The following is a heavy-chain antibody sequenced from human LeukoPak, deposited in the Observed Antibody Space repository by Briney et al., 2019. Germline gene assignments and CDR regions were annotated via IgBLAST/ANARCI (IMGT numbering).Heavy chain of an antibody. V-gene: IGHV3-11*06. Sequence: GGSLRLSCAASGFSFSDYYMSWIRQAPGKGLEWVSSISSSSSYIYYADSVKGRFTISRDNAKNSLYLQMNSLRAEDTAVYYCARDGITMVRGVHDYWGQGTLVTVSS. CDR3: ARDGITMVRGVHDY. CDR2: ISSSSSYI. CDR1: GFSFSDYY. J-gene: IGHJ4*02. D-gene: IGHD3-10*01.